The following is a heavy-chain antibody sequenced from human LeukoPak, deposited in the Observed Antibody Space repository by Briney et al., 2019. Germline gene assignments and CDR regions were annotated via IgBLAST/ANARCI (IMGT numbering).Heavy chain of an antibody. CDR1: GFTFSSYN. D-gene: IGHD3-10*01. V-gene: IGHV3-21*01. CDR3: AREDYYGSGSYYLPRSFDY. CDR2: ISSSSRYI. Sequence: GGSLRLSCAASGFTFSSYNMNWVRQAPGKGLEWVSSISSSSRYIYYADSVKGRFTISSDNAKNSLYLQMNSLRAEDTAVYYCAREDYYGSGSYYLPRSFDYWGQGTLVTVSS. J-gene: IGHJ4*02.